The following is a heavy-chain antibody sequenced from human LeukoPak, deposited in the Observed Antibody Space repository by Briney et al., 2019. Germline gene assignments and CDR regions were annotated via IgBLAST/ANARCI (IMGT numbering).Heavy chain of an antibody. CDR1: GGSFSGYY. Sequence: PSETLSLTCAVHGGSFSGYYWSWIRQPPGKGLERIGEINHSGSTNYNPSLKSRVTISVDTSKNQFSLKLSSVTAADTAVYYCASGFWFGEPTDYWGQGTLVTVSS. CDR2: INHSGST. J-gene: IGHJ4*02. D-gene: IGHD3-10*01. V-gene: IGHV4-34*01. CDR3: ASGFWFGEPTDY.